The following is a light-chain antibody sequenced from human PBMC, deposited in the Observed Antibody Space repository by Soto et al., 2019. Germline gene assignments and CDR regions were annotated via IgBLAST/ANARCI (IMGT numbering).Light chain of an antibody. Sequence: DIQMTQSPSTLSASVGDRVTITCRASQTISSWLAWYQQKPGKAPKLLIYKASSLESGVPSRFSGSGSGTEFNITISSLQPDDFANYYCQQYNDYSTFGQGTKVEIK. CDR3: QQYNDYST. J-gene: IGKJ1*01. CDR1: QTISSW. V-gene: IGKV1-5*03. CDR2: KAS.